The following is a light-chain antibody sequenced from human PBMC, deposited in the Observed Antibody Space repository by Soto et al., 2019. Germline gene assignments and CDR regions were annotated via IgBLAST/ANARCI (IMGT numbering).Light chain of an antibody. Sequence: EIVLTQSPGTLSLSPGERATLSCRTSESVTSTYLAWYQQKPGQPPRLLIYAASSRATGIPDRFSGSGSGTDFTLTISRLVPEDFAVYYCQVFGSSPRYTFGRGTKLEIK. V-gene: IGKV3-20*01. CDR3: QVFGSSPRYT. CDR2: AAS. CDR1: ESVTSTY. J-gene: IGKJ2*01.